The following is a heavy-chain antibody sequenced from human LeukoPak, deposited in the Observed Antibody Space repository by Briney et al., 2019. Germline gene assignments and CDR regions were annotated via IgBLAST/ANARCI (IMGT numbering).Heavy chain of an antibody. CDR2: IYSGGNT. J-gene: IGHJ4*02. V-gene: IGHV3-53*01. CDR3: ARQWVGLYYFDS. CDR1: GFTVSSNY. Sequence: PGGSLRLSCAASGFTVSSNYMNRVRQAPGKGLEWVSVIYSGGNTYYADSVKGRFTISRDNSKNTLYLQMNSLRAEDTAMYYCARQWVGLYYFDSWGQGTLVTVSS. D-gene: IGHD1-26*01.